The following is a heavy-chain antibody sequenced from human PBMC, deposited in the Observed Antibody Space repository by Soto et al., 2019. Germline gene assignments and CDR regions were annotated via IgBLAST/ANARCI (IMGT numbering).Heavy chain of an antibody. D-gene: IGHD3-22*01. CDR3: TKGRGALTVVSNWFDP. J-gene: IGHJ5*02. Sequence: EVQLVESGGGLVQPGKSLKLSCVAIGFTFEDHAMHWIRQVPGEGLEWVAGINWNSGITGYADSVKGRFTISRDNANNSLHLEMKSLKSEDTALYYCTKGRGALTVVSNWFDPWGQGTPVTVSS. CDR2: INWNSGIT. CDR1: GFTFEDHA. V-gene: IGHV3-9*01.